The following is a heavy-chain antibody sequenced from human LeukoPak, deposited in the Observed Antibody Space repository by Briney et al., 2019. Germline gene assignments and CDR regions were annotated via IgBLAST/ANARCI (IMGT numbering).Heavy chain of an antibody. D-gene: IGHD2-2*01. V-gene: IGHV3-33*08. CDR1: GFTFSSYG. CDR2: IWYDGSNK. CDR3: ARDDYRSSTSCRPGGMDV. J-gene: IGHJ6*02. Sequence: GGSLRLSCAASGFTFSSYGMHWVRQAPGKGLEWVAVIWYDGSNKYYADSVKGRFTISRDNSKNALYLQMNSLRAEDTAVYYCARDDYRSSTSCRPGGMDVWGQGTTVTVS.